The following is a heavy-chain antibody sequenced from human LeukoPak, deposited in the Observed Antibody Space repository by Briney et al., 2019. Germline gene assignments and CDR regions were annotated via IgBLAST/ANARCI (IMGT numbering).Heavy chain of an antibody. CDR3: ASQVPAQFDP. D-gene: IGHD1-1*01. J-gene: IGHJ5*02. CDR1: GGTFSSYA. CDR2: IIPIFGTA. V-gene: IGHV1-69*13. Sequence: SVKVSCKASGGTFSSYAISWVRQAPGQGLEWMGEIIPIFGTANYAQKFQGRVTITADESTSTAYMELSSLRSEDTAVYYCASQVPAQFDPWGQGTLVTVSS.